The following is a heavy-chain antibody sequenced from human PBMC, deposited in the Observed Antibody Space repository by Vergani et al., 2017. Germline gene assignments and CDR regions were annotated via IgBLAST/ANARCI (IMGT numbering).Heavy chain of an antibody. Sequence: EVQLVESGGGLVQPGGSLRLSCAASGFTFNSFSINWVRQAPGRGLEWVSYISSSGSTMYYADSVKGRFTISRDIAKNSLYLQMNSLRAEDTAVYYCASSRYDISTGYYNWFDPWGQGTLVTVS. J-gene: IGHJ5*02. V-gene: IGHV3-48*01. D-gene: IGHD3-9*01. CDR3: ASSRYDISTGYYNWFDP. CDR2: ISSSGSTM. CDR1: GFTFNSFS.